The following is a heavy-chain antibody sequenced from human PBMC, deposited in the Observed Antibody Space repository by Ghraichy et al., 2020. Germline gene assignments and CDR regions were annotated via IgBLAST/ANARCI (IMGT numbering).Heavy chain of an antibody. D-gene: IGHD6-13*01. CDR2: ISSNGGST. CDR3: ARGSIAAAGTIDY. Sequence: LSLTCAASGFTFSSYAMHWVRQAPGKGLEYVSAISSNGGSTYYANSVKGRFTISRDNSKNTLYLQMGSLRAEDMAVYYCARGSIAAAGTIDYWGQGTLVTVSS. V-gene: IGHV3-64*01. CDR1: GFTFSSYA. J-gene: IGHJ4*02.